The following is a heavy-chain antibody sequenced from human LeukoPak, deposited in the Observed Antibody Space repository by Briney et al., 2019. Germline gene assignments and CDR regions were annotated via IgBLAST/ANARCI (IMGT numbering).Heavy chain of an antibody. CDR1: GGSISHYF. CDR2: IYYSGST. Sequence: SETLSLTCTVSGGSISHYFWSWIRQPPGKGLEWIGYIYYSGSTNYNPSLKSRVTISVDTSKNQFSLKLSAVTAADTAVYYCAKTVAGYWYFDLWGRGTLVTVSS. V-gene: IGHV4-59*08. J-gene: IGHJ2*01. D-gene: IGHD6-19*01. CDR3: AKTVAGYWYFDL.